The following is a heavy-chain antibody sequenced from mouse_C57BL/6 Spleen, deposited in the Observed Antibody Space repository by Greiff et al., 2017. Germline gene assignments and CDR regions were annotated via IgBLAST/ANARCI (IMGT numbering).Heavy chain of an antibody. J-gene: IGHJ4*01. CDR3: ANYDGAMDY. V-gene: IGHV1-59*01. CDR2: IDPSDSYT. CDR1: GYTFTSYW. D-gene: IGHD2-4*01. Sequence: QVQLQQPGAELVRPGTSVKLSCKASGYTFTSYWMHWVKQRPGQGLEWIGVIDPSDSYTNYNQKFKGKATLTVDTPSSTAYMQLSSLTSEDSAVYYCANYDGAMDYWGQGTSVTVSS.